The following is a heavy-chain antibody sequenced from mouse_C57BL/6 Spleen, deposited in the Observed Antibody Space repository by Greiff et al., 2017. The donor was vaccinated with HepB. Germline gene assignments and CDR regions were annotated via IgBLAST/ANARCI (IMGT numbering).Heavy chain of an antibody. CDR1: GYTFTDYE. Sequence: VQLQQSGAELVRPGASVTLFCKASGYTFTDYEMHWVKQTPVHGLEWIGAIDPETGGTAYNQKFKGKAILTADKSSSTAYMELRSLTSEDSAVYYCTRYLITTVPFDYWGQGTTLTVSS. CDR3: TRYLITTVPFDY. CDR2: IDPETGGT. D-gene: IGHD1-1*01. V-gene: IGHV1-15*01. J-gene: IGHJ2*01.